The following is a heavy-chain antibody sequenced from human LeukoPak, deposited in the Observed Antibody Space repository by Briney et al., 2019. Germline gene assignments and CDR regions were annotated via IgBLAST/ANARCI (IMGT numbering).Heavy chain of an antibody. V-gene: IGHV4-61*05. CDR2: IYYSGST. CDR1: GGSISSSSYY. D-gene: IGHD3-10*01. Sequence: SETLSLTCTVSGGSISSSSYYWGWIRQPPGKGLEWIGYIYYSGSTNYNPSLKSRVTISVDTSKNQFSLKLSSVTAADTAVYYCARIVMVRGVIDYWGQGTLVTVSS. CDR3: ARIVMVRGVIDY. J-gene: IGHJ4*02.